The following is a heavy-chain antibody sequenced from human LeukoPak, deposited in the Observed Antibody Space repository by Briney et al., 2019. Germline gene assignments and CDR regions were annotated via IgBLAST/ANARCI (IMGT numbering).Heavy chain of an antibody. Sequence: GGSLRLSCAASGFTFDDYGMHWVRQPPGKGLEWVSGTSWNSGNIGYADSVKGRFTISRDNAKNSLYLQMDILKPEDTAFYYCAKVDGYNSGWYDSWGQGTLVTVSS. CDR1: GFTFDDYG. J-gene: IGHJ5*01. V-gene: IGHV3-9*01. CDR3: AKVDGYNSGWYDS. D-gene: IGHD6-19*01. CDR2: TSWNSGNI.